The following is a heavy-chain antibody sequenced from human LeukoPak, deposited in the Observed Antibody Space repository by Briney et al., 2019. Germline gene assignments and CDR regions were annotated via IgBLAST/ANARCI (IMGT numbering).Heavy chain of an antibody. Sequence: GRSLRLSCAASGFTFSTYGMRWVRQAPGKGLEWVAVIWYDGSEKYYADSVKGRFTISRDNSKNTLYLQMNSLRAEDTALYYCAKILLSSSWYYFDYWGQGTLVTVSS. D-gene: IGHD6-13*01. J-gene: IGHJ4*02. CDR2: IWYDGSEK. V-gene: IGHV3-33*06. CDR3: AKILLSSSWYYFDY. CDR1: GFTFSTYG.